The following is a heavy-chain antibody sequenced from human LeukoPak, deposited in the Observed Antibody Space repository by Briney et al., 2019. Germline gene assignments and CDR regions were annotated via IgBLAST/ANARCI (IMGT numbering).Heavy chain of an antibody. V-gene: IGHV4-59*12. CDR2: IYYSGST. CDR3: ARDLRYYDSSGYAAFDI. CDR1: GGSISSYY. D-gene: IGHD3-22*01. Sequence: SETLSLTCTVSGGSISSYYWSWIRQPPGKGLEWIGYIYYSGSTNYNPSLKSRVTISVDTSKNQFSLKLSSVTAADTAVYYCARDLRYYDSSGYAAFDIWGQGTMVTVSS. J-gene: IGHJ3*02.